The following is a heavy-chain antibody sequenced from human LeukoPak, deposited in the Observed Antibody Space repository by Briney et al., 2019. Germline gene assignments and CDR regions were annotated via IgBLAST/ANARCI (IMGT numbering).Heavy chain of an antibody. CDR3: ARGRGISWLGELFAWYFDY. CDR1: GYTFTSYG. J-gene: IGHJ4*02. V-gene: IGHV1-18*01. D-gene: IGHD3-10*01. Sequence: ASVKVSCKASGYTFTSYGISGVRQAPGQGLEWMGWISAYNGNTNYAQKLQGRVTMTTDTSTSTAYMELRSLRSDDTAVYYCARGRGISWLGELFAWYFDYWGQGTLVTVSS. CDR2: ISAYNGNT.